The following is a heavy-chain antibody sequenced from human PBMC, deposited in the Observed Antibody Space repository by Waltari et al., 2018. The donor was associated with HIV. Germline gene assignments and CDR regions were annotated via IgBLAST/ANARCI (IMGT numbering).Heavy chain of an antibody. CDR1: GFAFSSYW. D-gene: IGHD3-10*01. CDR3: ARGGFYGSGSKVN. Sequence: EVQLVESGGGLVQPGGSLRLYCAASGFAFSSYWMSWVRQAPGKGRRCVANIKQEVSEKYYVDSVNSRFTISRDNGENSLYLQINSLGAEDTAVYYCARGGFYGSGSKVNWGQGTLVTVSS. J-gene: IGHJ4*02. V-gene: IGHV3-7*04. CDR2: IKQEVSEK.